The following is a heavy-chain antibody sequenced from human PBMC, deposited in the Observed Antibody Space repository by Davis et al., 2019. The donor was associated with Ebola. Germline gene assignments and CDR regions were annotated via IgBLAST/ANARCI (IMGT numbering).Heavy chain of an antibody. J-gene: IGHJ6*02. V-gene: IGHV5-51*01. CDR3: ARLRLSFTYIYYNGMDV. CDR2: IYPGDSDT. D-gene: IGHD6-25*01. CDR1: GFRFSSHW. Sequence: KVSCKDSGFRFSSHWIAWVRQMPGKGLEWMGIIYPGDSDTRYSPSFQGQVTISADKSINTAYLQWSTLKASDTAMYYCARLRLSFTYIYYNGMDVWGQGTTVTVSS.